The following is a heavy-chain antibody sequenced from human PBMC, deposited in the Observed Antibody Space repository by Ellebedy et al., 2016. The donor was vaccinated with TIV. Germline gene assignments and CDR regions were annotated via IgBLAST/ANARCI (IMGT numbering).Heavy chain of an antibody. CDR2: IYYSGST. D-gene: IGHD6-13*01. Sequence: MPSETLSLTCTVSGGSVSSGSYYWSWIRQPPGKGLEWIGYIYYSGSTNYNPSLKSRVTISVDTSKNQFSLKLSSVTAADTAVYYCAREAAAGYYYFDYWGQGTLVTVSS. CDR1: GGSVSSGSYY. V-gene: IGHV4-61*01. J-gene: IGHJ4*02. CDR3: AREAAAGYYYFDY.